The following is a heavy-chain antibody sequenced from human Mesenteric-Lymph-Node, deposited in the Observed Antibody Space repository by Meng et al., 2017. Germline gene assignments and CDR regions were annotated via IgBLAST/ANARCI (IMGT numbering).Heavy chain of an antibody. V-gene: IGHV4-39*01. D-gene: IGHD1-14*01. J-gene: IGHJ5*02. CDR2: GYYNGNT. CDR1: GGSISTTSYY. CDR3: ARASRTFDNWFDP. Sequence: QLHLQESGPGRVKPSEPRSLTCPVSGGSISTTSYYWGWIRQPPGKGLEWIANGYYNGNTYFNPSLQSRVIISVDTSKNQFSLKLISVTVADTAVYYCARASRTFDNWFDPWGQGTLVTVSS.